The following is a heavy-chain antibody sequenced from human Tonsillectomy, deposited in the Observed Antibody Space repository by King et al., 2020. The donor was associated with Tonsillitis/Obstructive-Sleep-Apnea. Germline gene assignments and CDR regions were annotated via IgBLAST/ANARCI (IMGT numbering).Heavy chain of an antibody. Sequence: QLVQSGAEVKKPGASVKVSCKASGYTFTGYYMHWVRQAPGQGLEWMGWINPNSGGTNYAQKFQGRVTMTRDTSISTAYMELSRLRSDDTAVYYCARVSSGYYPRGSFDYWGQGTLVTVSS. CDR2: INPNSGGT. CDR1: GYTFTGYY. D-gene: IGHD3-22*01. CDR3: ARVSSGYYPRGSFDY. J-gene: IGHJ4*02. V-gene: IGHV1-2*02.